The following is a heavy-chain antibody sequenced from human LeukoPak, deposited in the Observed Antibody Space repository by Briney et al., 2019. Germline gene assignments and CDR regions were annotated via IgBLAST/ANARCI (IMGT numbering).Heavy chain of an antibody. CDR3: ARGGSGSGYLYYFDY. CDR2: ITSNSGGT. J-gene: IGHJ4*02. Sequence: ASVKVSCKTSAHSFSYYSIHWVRQAPGQGLEWMGRITSNSGGTNYAQNFQGWVTMTRDTSISTAYMELSGLTSDDTAVYYCARGGSGSGYLYYFDYWGQGNMVSVSS. CDR1: AHSFSYYS. V-gene: IGHV1-2*04. D-gene: IGHD3-10*01.